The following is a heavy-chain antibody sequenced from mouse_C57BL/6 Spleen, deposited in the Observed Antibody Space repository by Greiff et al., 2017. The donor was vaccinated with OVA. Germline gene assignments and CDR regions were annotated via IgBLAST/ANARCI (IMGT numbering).Heavy chain of an antibody. Sequence: EVNLVESGGGLVQPGGSLSLSCAASGFTFTDYYMSWVRQPPGKALEWLGFIRNKANGYTTEYSASVKGRFTISRDNSQSILYRQMNALRAEDSATYDCARSLIYYYGSSFAYWGQGTLVTVSA. D-gene: IGHD1-1*01. CDR1: GFTFTDYY. J-gene: IGHJ3*01. V-gene: IGHV7-3*01. CDR2: IRNKANGYTT. CDR3: ARSLIYYYGSSFAY.